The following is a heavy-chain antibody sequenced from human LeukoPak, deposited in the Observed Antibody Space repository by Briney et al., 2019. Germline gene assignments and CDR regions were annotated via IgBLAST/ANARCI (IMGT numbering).Heavy chain of an antibody. V-gene: IGHV3-53*05. CDR2: IHSGGST. CDR1: GFTVSSNY. J-gene: IGHJ6*02. CDR3: AKDRSNYYDSSGYPDGPMDV. D-gene: IGHD3-22*01. Sequence: GGSLRLSCAASGFTVSSNYMSWVRQAPGKGLEWVSVIHSGGSTYYADSVKGRFTISRDNSKNTLYLQMNSLGAEDTAVYYCAKDRSNYYDSSGYPDGPMDVWGQGTTVTVSS.